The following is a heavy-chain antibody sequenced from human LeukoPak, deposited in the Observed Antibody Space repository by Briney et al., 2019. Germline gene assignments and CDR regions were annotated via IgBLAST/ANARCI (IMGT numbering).Heavy chain of an antibody. CDR3: ARGPDRSHFDY. V-gene: IGHV3-66*01. CDR1: GFTVSSNY. CDR2: IYSGGST. Sequence: GGSLRLSCAASGFTVSSNYMGWVRQAPGKGLEWVSVIYSGGSTYYADSVRGRFAISRDNSKNTLYLQMNSLRAEDTAVYYCARGPDRSHFDYWGQGTLVTVSS. J-gene: IGHJ4*02.